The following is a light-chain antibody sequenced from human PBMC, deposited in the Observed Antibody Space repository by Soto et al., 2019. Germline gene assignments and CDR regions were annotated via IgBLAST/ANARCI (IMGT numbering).Light chain of an antibody. CDR3: QQRVNWPLT. CDR1: QSISSH. Sequence: EIVLTQSPATLSLSPGERATLSCRASQSISSHLAWYQQKPGQAPRLVMYDASNRATGIPARFSGSGSGTGFTLTISSPEPEDFAVYYYQQRVNWPLTFGGGTKVEIK. V-gene: IGKV3-11*01. J-gene: IGKJ4*01. CDR2: DAS.